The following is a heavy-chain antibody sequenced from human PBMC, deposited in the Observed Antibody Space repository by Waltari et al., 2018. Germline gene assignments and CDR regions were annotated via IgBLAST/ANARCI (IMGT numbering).Heavy chain of an antibody. CDR1: GGSISSGDYS. CDR3: ASLFYGDYVENDY. V-gene: IGHV4-30-4*08. Sequence: QVQLQESGPGLVKPSPTLSLTCTVSGGSISSGDYSWSWIGQPPGKGLEWIGYIYYSGSTYYNPSLKSRVTISVDTSKNQFSLKLSSVTAADTAVYYCASLFYGDYVENDYWGQGTLVTVSS. CDR2: IYYSGST. D-gene: IGHD4-17*01. J-gene: IGHJ4*02.